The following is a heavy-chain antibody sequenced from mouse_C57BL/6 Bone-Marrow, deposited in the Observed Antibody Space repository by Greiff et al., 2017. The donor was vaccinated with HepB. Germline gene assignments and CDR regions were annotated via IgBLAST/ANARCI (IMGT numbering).Heavy chain of an antibody. CDR3: STVPRYFDV. CDR2: IDPENGDT. D-gene: IGHD2-14*01. V-gene: IGHV14-4*01. Sequence: VQLQQSGAELVRPGASVKLSCTASGFNIKDDYMHWVKQRPEQGLEWIGWIDPENGDTEYASKFQGKATITADTSSNTAYLQLSSLTSEDTAVYSCSTVPRYFDVWGTGTTVTVSS. CDR1: GFNIKDDY. J-gene: IGHJ1*03.